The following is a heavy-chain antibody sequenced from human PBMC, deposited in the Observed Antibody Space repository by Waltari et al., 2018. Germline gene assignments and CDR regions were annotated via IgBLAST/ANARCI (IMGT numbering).Heavy chain of an antibody. J-gene: IGHJ4*02. Sequence: QVQLQQWGAGLLKPSETLSLTCAVYGGSFSGYYWSWIRQPHGKGLEWVGEINHSGSTNYNPSLKSRVTISVDTSKNQFSLKLSSVTAEDTAVYYCAKVGHCSSTSCYRSVGGFFDYWGQGTLVTVSS. CDR2: INHSGST. CDR1: GGSFSGYY. CDR3: AKVGHCSSTSCYRSVGGFFDY. V-gene: IGHV4-34*01. D-gene: IGHD2-2*02.